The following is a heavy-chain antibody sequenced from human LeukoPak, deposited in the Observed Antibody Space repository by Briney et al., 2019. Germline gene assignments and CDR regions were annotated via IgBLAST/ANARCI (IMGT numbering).Heavy chain of an antibody. J-gene: IGHJ3*02. CDR3: ARERLSSSWYLFVAFDI. CDR2: INHSGST. Sequence: SETLSLTCAVYGGSFSGYYWSWIRQPPGKGLEWIGEINHSGSTNYNPSLKSRVTISVDTSKNQFSLKLSSVTAADTAVYYCARERLSSSWYLFVAFDIWGQGTMVTVSS. D-gene: IGHD6-13*01. V-gene: IGHV4-34*01. CDR1: GGSFSGYY.